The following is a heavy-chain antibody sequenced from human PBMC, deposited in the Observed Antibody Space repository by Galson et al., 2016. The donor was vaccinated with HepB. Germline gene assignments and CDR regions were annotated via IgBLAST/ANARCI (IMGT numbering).Heavy chain of an antibody. CDR3: ASLGSLGSFSRGLY. D-gene: IGHD3-10*01. CDR2: TWYDGSNE. Sequence: SLRLSCAASGFTFSSYGMHWVRQAPGKGLEWVAVTWYDGSNEYYVDSVKGRFTISRDNSKNTLYLQMNSLRAEDTAVYYCASLGSLGSFSRGLYWGQGTLVTVSS. J-gene: IGHJ4*02. CDR1: GFTFSSYG. V-gene: IGHV3-33*01.